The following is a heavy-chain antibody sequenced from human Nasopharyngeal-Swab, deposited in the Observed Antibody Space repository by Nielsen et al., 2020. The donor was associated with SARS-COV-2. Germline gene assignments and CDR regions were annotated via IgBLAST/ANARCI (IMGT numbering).Heavy chain of an antibody. V-gene: IGHV4-61*09. J-gene: IGHJ4*02. Sequence: SETLSLTCTVSGGSITNGNYQWSWIRQPAGKGLDWLGHIYTSGDTKYNASLESRVTISVDPSKNQFSLKLTSVTAADTAVFYCARDRWGMLPTHWGQGILVTVSS. CDR2: IYTSGDT. CDR3: ARDRWGMLPTH. D-gene: IGHD4/OR15-4a*01. CDR1: GGSITNGNYQ.